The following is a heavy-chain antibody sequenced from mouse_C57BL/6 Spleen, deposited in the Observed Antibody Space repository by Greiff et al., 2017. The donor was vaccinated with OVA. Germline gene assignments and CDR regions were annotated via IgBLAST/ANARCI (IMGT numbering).Heavy chain of an antibody. J-gene: IGHJ3*01. CDR1: GYTFTSYG. CDR3: ARGQLRLPAWFAY. Sequence: QVQLQQSGAELARPGASVKLSCKASGYTFTSYGISWVKQRTGQGLEWIGEIYPRSGNTYYNEKFKGKATLTADKSSSTAYMELRSLTSEDSAVYFCARGQLRLPAWFAYWGQGTLVTVSA. CDR2: IYPRSGNT. D-gene: IGHD3-2*02. V-gene: IGHV1-81*01.